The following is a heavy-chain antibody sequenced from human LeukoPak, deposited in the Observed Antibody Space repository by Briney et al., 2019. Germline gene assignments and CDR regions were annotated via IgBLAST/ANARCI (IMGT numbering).Heavy chain of an antibody. CDR1: GSSISSDYF. D-gene: IGHD3-9*01. Sequence: PSETLSLTCGVSGSSISSDYFWGWIRQPPGKGLEWVGSIYDSGNTYYSPSLKSRVSISVDTSKNQFSLKMSSVTAADTAVYYCARGFNSDILTAYSPWGQGTLVTVSS. J-gene: IGHJ5*02. CDR2: IYDSGNT. CDR3: ARGFNSDILTAYSP. V-gene: IGHV4-38-2*01.